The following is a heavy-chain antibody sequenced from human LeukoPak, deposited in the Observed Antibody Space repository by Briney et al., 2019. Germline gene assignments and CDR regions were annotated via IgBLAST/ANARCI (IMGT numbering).Heavy chain of an antibody. V-gene: IGHV3-30*04. D-gene: IGHD6-19*01. CDR2: ISYDGSNK. Sequence: PGTSLRLSCAASGFSFSSYAMHWVRQAPVKGLEWVALISYDGSNKKYADSVKGRFTISRDNSKNTLYLQMNSLRAEDTAVYYCARHGTDSSGPIFDYWGQGTLVTVSS. CDR1: GFSFSSYA. CDR3: ARHGTDSSGPIFDY. J-gene: IGHJ4*02.